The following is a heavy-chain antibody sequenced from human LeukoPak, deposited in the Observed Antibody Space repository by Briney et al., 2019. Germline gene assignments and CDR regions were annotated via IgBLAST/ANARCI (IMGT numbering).Heavy chain of an antibody. CDR2: IYTSGST. D-gene: IGHD6-6*01. CDR1: GGSISSGSYY. CDR3: ASSYSSSPGVDY. Sequence: SQTLSLTCTVSGGSISSGSYYWSWIRQPAGKGLEWIGRIYTSGSTNYNPSLKSRVTISVDTSKNQFSLKLSSVIAADTAVYYCASSYSSSPGVDYWGQGTLVTVSS. J-gene: IGHJ4*02. V-gene: IGHV4-61*02.